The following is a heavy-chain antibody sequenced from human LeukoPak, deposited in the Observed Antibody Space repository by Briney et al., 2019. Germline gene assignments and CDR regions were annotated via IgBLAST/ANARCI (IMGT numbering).Heavy chain of an antibody. J-gene: IGHJ3*02. D-gene: IGHD4-17*01. V-gene: IGHV1-18*01. CDR2: ISTYNGNT. Sequence: ASVKVSCKASGYTFTSYSISWVRQAPGQGLEWMGWISTYNGNTNYAQKLQGRVTMTTDTSTSTAYMELRSLRSDDTAVYYCARSMTTAPVDAFDIWGQGTMVTVSS. CDR1: GYTFTSYS. CDR3: ARSMTTAPVDAFDI.